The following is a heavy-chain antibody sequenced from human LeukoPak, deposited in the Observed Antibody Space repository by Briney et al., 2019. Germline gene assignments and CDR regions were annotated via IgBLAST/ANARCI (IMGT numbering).Heavy chain of an antibody. V-gene: IGHV3-21*01. J-gene: IGHJ5*02. CDR2: ISSSSSYI. D-gene: IGHD2-21*02. Sequence: TGGSLRLSCAASGFTFSSYSMNWVRQAPGKRLEWVSSISSSSSYIYYADSVKGRFTISRDNAKNSLYLQMNSLRAEDTAVYYCTRHSHDSWFDPWGQGTLVTVSS. CDR1: GFTFSSYS. CDR3: TRHSHDSWFDP.